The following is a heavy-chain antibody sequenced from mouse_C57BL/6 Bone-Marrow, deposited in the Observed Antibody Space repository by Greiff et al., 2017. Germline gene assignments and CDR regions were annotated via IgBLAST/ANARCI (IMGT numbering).Heavy chain of an antibody. V-gene: IGHV5-12*01. CDR2: ISNGGGST. Sequence: EVQLVESGGGLVQPGGSLKLSCAASGFTFSDYYMYWVRQTPEKRLEWVAYISNGGGSTYYPDTVKGLFTISRDNAKNTLYLQRSRLKSEDTAMYYCTRHGYYAMDYWGQGTSVTVSS. CDR1: GFTFSDYY. CDR3: TRHGYYAMDY. J-gene: IGHJ4*01.